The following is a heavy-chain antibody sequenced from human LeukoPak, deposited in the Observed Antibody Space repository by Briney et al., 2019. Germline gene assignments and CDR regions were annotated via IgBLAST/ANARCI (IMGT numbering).Heavy chain of an antibody. D-gene: IGHD5-18*01. CDR1: DFTFSGYA. Sequence: PGGSLRLSCAVSDFTFSGYAMHWVRQAPGKGLEWISVISHDGNNLYYADPVKGRFTISRDNSRNTLYLQMNRLRIEDTAVYYCAGQYSYGDYYYYGMDVWGQGTTVTVSS. V-gene: IGHV3-30*03. J-gene: IGHJ6*02. CDR3: AGQYSYGDYYYYGMDV. CDR2: ISHDGNNL.